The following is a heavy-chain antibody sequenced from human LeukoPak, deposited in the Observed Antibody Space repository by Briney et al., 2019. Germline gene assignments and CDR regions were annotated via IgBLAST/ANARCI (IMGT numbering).Heavy chain of an antibody. D-gene: IGHD2-8*02. V-gene: IGHV4-30-2*01. Sequence: SQTLSLTCTVSGGSISSGGYYWSWIRQPPGKGLEWIGYIYHSGSTYYNPSLRSRVTVSRDTSENQFSLNLNSVTAADTAVYYCVRVRTGSISDHWGQGILVIVSS. CDR1: GGSISSGGYY. CDR3: VRVRTGSISDH. CDR2: IYHSGST. J-gene: IGHJ4*02.